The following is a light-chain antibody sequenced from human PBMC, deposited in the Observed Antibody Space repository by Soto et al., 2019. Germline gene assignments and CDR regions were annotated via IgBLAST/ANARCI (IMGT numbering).Light chain of an antibody. CDR3: QQYNNWPPLT. Sequence: EIVMTQSPATLSVSPGERVTLSCRASQTVRSYLAWYQQKPGQAPRLLIYGASTRATGISARFSGSGFGTEFSLTISSLQSEDVAVYYCQQYNNWPPLTFGGGTKVEIK. CDR2: GAS. CDR1: QTVRSY. V-gene: IGKV3-15*01. J-gene: IGKJ4*01.